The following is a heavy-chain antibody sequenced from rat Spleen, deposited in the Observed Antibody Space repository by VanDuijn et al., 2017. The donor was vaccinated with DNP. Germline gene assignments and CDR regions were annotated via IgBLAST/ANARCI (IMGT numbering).Heavy chain of an antibody. D-gene: IGHD4-3*01. V-gene: IGHV6-6*01. J-gene: IGHJ2*01. Sequence: EVQVLESGGGLVQPGNSLKLSCVTSGFTFSTAWMYWYRQFPEKRLEWVARIKAKSNNYATDYTESVKGRFTISRDDSKSSIYLQMDNLKEEEHAVYYCATHKSGYDYWGQGVMVTVSS. CDR2: IKAKSNNYAT. CDR3: ATHKSGYDY. CDR1: GFTFSTAW.